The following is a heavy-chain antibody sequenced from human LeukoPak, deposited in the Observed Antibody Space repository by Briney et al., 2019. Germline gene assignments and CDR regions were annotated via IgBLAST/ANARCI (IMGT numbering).Heavy chain of an antibody. CDR1: GYTFTSYG. CDR2: ISAYNGNT. Sequence: ASVKVSCKASGYTFTSYGISWVRQAPGQGLEWMGWISAYNGNTNYAQKLQGRVTMTTDTSTSTAYMELRSLRSDDTAVYYCARDGLHSDYYDSSGYYLPFGYWGQGTLVTVSS. V-gene: IGHV1-18*01. CDR3: ARDGLHSDYYDSSGYYLPFGY. D-gene: IGHD3-22*01. J-gene: IGHJ4*02.